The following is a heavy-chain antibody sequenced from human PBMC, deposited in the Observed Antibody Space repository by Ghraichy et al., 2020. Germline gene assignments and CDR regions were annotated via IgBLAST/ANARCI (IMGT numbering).Heavy chain of an antibody. CDR3: ARTRHFTRIVVIISFDM. CDR2: VYYSGTT. J-gene: IGHJ3*02. CDR1: GGSISSSNYY. V-gene: IGHV4-39*01. D-gene: IGHD3-22*01. Sequence: TLSLTCTVSGGSISSSNYYWSWIRQPPGKGLEWIGSVYYSGTTYYNPSLKIRVTVSGDTSNNQFSLNLRSVTAADTAVYYCARTRHFTRIVVIISFDMWGQGTMVTVSS.